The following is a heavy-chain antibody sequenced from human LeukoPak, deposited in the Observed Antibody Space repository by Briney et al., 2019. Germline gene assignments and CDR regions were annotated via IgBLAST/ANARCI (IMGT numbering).Heavy chain of an antibody. Sequence: SETLSLTCAVSGGSIKSGYYWAWIRQPPGKGLEWIGSIDHSGSYYSTPSLRSRVTISLHSSKKHFSLELNSVTAADTAVYYCARGVSDSSGYRYYGGFYYFDYWGQGTLVTVSS. CDR3: ARGVSDSSGYRYYGGFYYFDY. CDR1: GGSIKSGYY. J-gene: IGHJ4*02. D-gene: IGHD3-22*01. CDR2: IDHSGSY. V-gene: IGHV4-38-2*01.